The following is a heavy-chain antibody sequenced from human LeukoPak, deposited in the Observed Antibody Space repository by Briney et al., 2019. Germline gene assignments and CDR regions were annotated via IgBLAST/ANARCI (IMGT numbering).Heavy chain of an antibody. V-gene: IGHV4-59*02. Sequence: SETLSLTCVVSGVSVSGYYWGWIRQPPGRGLEWIGYVYYSGSTNYNPSFKSRITISVDTSRNQFSLQLSSVTAADTAVYYCARGPGYYDSRGYTYYFDYWGQGTLVTVSS. D-gene: IGHD3-22*01. CDR1: GVSVSGYY. J-gene: IGHJ4*02. CDR2: VYYSGST. CDR3: ARGPGYYDSRGYTYYFDY.